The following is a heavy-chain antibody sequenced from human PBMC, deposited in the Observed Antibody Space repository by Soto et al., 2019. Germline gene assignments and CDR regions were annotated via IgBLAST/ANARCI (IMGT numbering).Heavy chain of an antibody. CDR3: VRGEMRSSSGHTWFDT. D-gene: IGHD6-6*01. CDR2: INIGGDT. Sequence: GGSLRLSCAASGFTVRSYEMHWVRQGTGKGLEWVSRINIGGDTFYSGSVKGRFTVSREDARNSAYLQMDSLRVGDTAVYYCVRGEMRSSSGHTWFDTWGQGVLVTVSS. CDR1: GFTVRSYE. J-gene: IGHJ5*02. V-gene: IGHV3-13*01.